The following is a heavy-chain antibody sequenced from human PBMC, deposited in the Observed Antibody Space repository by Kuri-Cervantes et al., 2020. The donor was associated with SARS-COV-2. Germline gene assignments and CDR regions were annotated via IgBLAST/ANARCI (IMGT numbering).Heavy chain of an antibody. D-gene: IGHD2-15*01. CDR3: TPLLAPLDY. J-gene: IGHJ4*02. CDR1: GFTFSSCS. CDR2: ISSSSSTI. V-gene: IGHV3-48*04. Sequence: GGSLRLSCAASGFTFSSCSMNWVRQAPGKGLEWVSYISSSSSTIYYADSVKGRFTISRDNAKSTLFLQMNSLRVEDTAVYFCTPLLAPLDYWGQGTLVTVSS.